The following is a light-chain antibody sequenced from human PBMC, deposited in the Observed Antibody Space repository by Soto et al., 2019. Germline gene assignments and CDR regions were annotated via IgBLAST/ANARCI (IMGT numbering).Light chain of an antibody. Sequence: DIVLTQSPATLSLSPGQRATLSCRASQSVSSSLAWYQQKPGQAPRLLIYDASNRATGIPARFSGSGFGTDFTLTISSLEPEDFAVYYCQQRSIWPPLTFGGGTKVEIK. CDR3: QQRSIWPPLT. J-gene: IGKJ4*01. CDR1: QSVSSS. V-gene: IGKV3-11*01. CDR2: DAS.